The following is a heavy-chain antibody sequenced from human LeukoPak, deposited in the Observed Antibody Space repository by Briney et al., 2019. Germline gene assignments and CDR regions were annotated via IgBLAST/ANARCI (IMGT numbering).Heavy chain of an antibody. Sequence: GGSLRLSCAASGFTFSDYYMSWIRQAPGKGLEWVSYISSSGSTIYYADSVKGRFTISRDNAKNSLYLQMNSLRAEDTAVYYCARDLRWHSSSWYYSPQQYYFDYWGQGTLVTVSS. CDR3: ARDLRWHSSSWYYSPQQYYFDY. D-gene: IGHD6-13*01. V-gene: IGHV3-11*01. CDR2: ISSSGSTI. J-gene: IGHJ4*02. CDR1: GFTFSDYY.